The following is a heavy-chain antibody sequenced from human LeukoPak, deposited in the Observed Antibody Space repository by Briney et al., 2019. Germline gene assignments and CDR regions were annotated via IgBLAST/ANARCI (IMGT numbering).Heavy chain of an antibody. Sequence: GASVKVSCKASGYTFTGYYMHWVRQAPGQGLEWMGWINPNSGGINYAQKIQCSATMTRDPSISTGYMELSTLKSHDTAVNYCARDYQGVVYATTIWADFFDYWGQGTLVTVSS. J-gene: IGHJ4*02. D-gene: IGHD2-8*02. V-gene: IGHV1-2*02. CDR2: INPNSGGI. CDR3: ARDYQGVVYATTIWADFFDY. CDR1: GYTFTGYY.